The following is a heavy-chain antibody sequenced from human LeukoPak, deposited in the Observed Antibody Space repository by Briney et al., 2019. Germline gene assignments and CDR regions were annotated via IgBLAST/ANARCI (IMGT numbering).Heavy chain of an antibody. D-gene: IGHD3-3*01. V-gene: IGHV3-20*04. CDR2: INWNGGST. CDR1: GFTFDDYG. J-gene: IGHJ4*02. CDR3: ARVEYYDFWSGIDY. Sequence: RPGGSLRLSCAASGFTFDDYGISWVRQAPGKGLEWVSGINWNGGSTGYADSVKGRFTISRDNAKNSLYLQMNSLRAEDTALYYCARVEYYDFWSGIDYWGQGTLVTVSS.